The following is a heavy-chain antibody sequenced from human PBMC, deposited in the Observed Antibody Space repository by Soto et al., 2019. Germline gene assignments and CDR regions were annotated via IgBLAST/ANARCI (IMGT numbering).Heavy chain of an antibody. D-gene: IGHD3-3*01. Sequence: SETLSLTCTVSGGSICSSSYYWGWIRQPPGKGLEWIGSIYYSGSTYYNPSLKSRVTISVDTSKNQFSLKLSSVTAADTAVYYCARQLSYDFWSGFRSGWFDPWGQVTLVTVSS. CDR3: ARQLSYDFWSGFRSGWFDP. CDR2: IYYSGST. J-gene: IGHJ5*02. V-gene: IGHV4-39*01. CDR1: GGSICSSSYY.